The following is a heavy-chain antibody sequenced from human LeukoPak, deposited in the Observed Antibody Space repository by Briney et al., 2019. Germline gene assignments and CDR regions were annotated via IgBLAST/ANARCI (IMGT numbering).Heavy chain of an antibody. J-gene: IGHJ5*02. V-gene: IGHV4-59*08. Sequence: SETLSLTCSVFYTSISNYYWSWIRQPPGKGLEWIGYAYYSGSTTYNPSLESRVTIPVDTSKNQSSLKLTGVTAADTAVHYCAVSSAVATSLSWFDPWGQGTLVTVSS. CDR3: AVSSAVATSLSWFDP. CDR2: AYYSGST. D-gene: IGHD6-13*01. CDR1: YTSISNYY.